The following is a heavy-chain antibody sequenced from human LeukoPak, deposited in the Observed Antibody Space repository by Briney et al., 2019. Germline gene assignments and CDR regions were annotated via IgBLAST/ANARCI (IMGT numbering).Heavy chain of an antibody. CDR2: ISSSSSTI. V-gene: IGHV3-48*04. J-gene: IGHJ4*02. CDR1: GFTFSSYS. D-gene: IGHD1-26*01. CDR3: ARVRWEPRTPYYFDC. Sequence: GGPLRLSCAASGFTFSSYSMNWVRQAPGKGLEWVSYISSSSSTIYYADSVKGRFTISRDNAKNSLYLQMNSLRAEDTAVYYCARVRWEPRTPYYFDCWGQGTLVTVSS.